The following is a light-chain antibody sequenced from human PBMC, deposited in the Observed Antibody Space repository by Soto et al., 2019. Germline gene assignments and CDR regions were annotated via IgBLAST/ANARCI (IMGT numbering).Light chain of an antibody. J-gene: IGKJ1*01. CDR3: QHYGGMWT. CDR2: DAS. V-gene: IGKV1-5*01. CDR1: EIITNR. Sequence: DIQMSQSPSTLSASVGDRVTITCRASEIITNRLAWYQQKPGKAPKVLIYDASNLESGVPSRFSGFRSGTEFTLTISSLQPDDVATYYCQHYGGMWTFGQGTKVEIK.